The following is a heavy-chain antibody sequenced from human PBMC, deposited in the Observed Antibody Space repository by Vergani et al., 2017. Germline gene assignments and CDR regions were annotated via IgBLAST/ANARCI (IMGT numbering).Heavy chain of an antibody. V-gene: IGHV3-23*01. Sequence: EVQLLESGGNLVQPGGSLRLSCAASGFTFTNFAMTWVRQAPGKGLEWVSSVSGSSATPYYADSVKGRFIISRDNSKNTLHLQMNSLRADDTAVYYCTKGSRGYTGYFFDYWGQGTLATVSS. CDR3: TKGSRGYTGYFFDY. CDR1: GFTFTNFA. CDR2: VSGSSATP. D-gene: IGHD5-12*01. J-gene: IGHJ4*02.